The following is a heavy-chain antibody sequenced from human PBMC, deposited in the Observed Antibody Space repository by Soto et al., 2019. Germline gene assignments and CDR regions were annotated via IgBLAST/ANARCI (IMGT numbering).Heavy chain of an antibody. CDR2: ISTYNGNT. D-gene: IGHD2-21*02. CDR1: GYTFTSYG. V-gene: IGHV1-18*01. CDR3: SSLAAGDKFFDY. Sequence: QVQLVQSGAEVKKPGASVKVSCKASGYTFTSYGISWVRQAPGQGLEWMGWISTYNGNTNYAQKLQGRVTMTTETSTRTAYMELRSLCSADKTVYCCSSLAAGDKFFDYSGQGNLVTVSS. J-gene: IGHJ4*02.